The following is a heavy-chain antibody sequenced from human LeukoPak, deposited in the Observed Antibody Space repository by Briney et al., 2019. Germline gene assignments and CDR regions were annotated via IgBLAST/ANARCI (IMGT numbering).Heavy chain of an antibody. CDR3: ARGRGYSNYGAGRRGRASDHDAFDI. V-gene: IGHV1-46*01. Sequence: ASVNVSCKASGYTFTSYYMHWVRQAPGQGLEWMGIINPSGGSTSYAQKFQGRVTMTRDTSTSTVYMELSSLRSEDTAVYYCARGRGYSNYGAGRRGRASDHDAFDIWGQGTMVTVSS. CDR2: INPSGGST. J-gene: IGHJ3*02. CDR1: GYTFTSYY. D-gene: IGHD4-11*01.